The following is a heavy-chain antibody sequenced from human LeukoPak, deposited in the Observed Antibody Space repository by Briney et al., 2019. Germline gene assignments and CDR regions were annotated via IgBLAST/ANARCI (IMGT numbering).Heavy chain of an antibody. J-gene: IGHJ4*02. Sequence: SVKVSCKASGYTFTSYGISWVRQARGQRLEWIGWIVVGSGNTNYAQKFQERVTITRDMSTSTAYMELSSLRSEDTAVYYCAAVKRGSALDYWGQGTLVTVSS. V-gene: IGHV1-58*02. CDR2: IVVGSGNT. D-gene: IGHD1-26*01. CDR3: AAVKRGSALDY. CDR1: GYTFTSYG.